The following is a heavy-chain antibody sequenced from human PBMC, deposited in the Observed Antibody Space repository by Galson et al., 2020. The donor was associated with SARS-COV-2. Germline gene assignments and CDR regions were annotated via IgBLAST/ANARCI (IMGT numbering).Heavy chain of an antibody. CDR3: ARQPVTGWADAFDI. D-gene: IGHD4-17*01. Sequence: SETLSLTCSVSGGSISSHYWSWIRQPPGKGLEWIGYIHYSGSTNQNPSLKSRVTISIDTSKNQFSLNLNTVTAADTAVYFCARQPVTGWADAFDIWGQGTMVTVSS. V-gene: IGHV4-59*08. J-gene: IGHJ3*02. CDR1: GGSISSHY. CDR2: IHYSGST.